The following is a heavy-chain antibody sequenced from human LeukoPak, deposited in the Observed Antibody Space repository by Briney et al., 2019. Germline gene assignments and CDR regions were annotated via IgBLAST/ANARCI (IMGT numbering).Heavy chain of an antibody. Sequence: GGSRKLSCAASGFNFRIMEIPSFRQAPGKGLEYVSATSGDGGTTFCASSLQGRCTISRDNSNKMVYLPLGGLKIEDMGLYYCTRGETGLWGAFEIRG. J-gene: IGHJ3*02. CDR3: TRGETGLWGAFEI. CDR1: GFNFRIME. CDR2: TSGDGGTT. D-gene: IGHD3-16*01. V-gene: IGHV3-64*01.